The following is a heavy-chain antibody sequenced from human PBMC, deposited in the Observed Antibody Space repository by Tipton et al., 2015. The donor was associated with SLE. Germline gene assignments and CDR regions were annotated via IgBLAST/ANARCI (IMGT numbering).Heavy chain of an antibody. V-gene: IGHV4-39*07. D-gene: IGHD3-16*01. CDR3: AGLRVSSYYFDS. J-gene: IGHJ4*02. CDR1: GGSISSSSYY. CDR2: IYYSGST. Sequence: TLSLTCTVSGGSISSSSYYWGWIRQPPGKGLEWIGSIYYSGSTYYNPSLKSRVTISVDTSKNRFSLKLSSVTAADTAVYYCAGLRVSSYYFDSWAQGTLVTVPS.